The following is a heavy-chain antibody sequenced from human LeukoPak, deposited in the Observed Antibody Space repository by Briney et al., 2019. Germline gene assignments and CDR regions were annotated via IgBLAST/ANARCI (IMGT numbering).Heavy chain of an antibody. CDR2: INNDGSGT. CDR1: GFTFSNFW. J-gene: IGHJ4*02. D-gene: IGHD3-9*01. CDR3: AREYYDILTGYRPDY. V-gene: IGHV3-74*01. Sequence: GGSLRLSCAASGFTFSNFWMHWVRQAPGKGLVWVSRINNDGSGTSYADSVKGRFTISRDNAKNTLYLQMNSLRAEDTAVYYCAREYYDILTGYRPDYWGQGTLVTVSS.